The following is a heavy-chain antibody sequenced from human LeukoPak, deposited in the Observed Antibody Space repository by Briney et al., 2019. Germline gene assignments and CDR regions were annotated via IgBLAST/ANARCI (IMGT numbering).Heavy chain of an antibody. V-gene: IGHV3-30*02. CDR1: GFTFSNYG. CDR2: IRYDGSNK. Sequence: GGSLRLSCAASGFTFSNYGMHWVRQAPGKGLEWVAFIRYDGSNKYYADSVKGRFTISRDNSKNTLYLQMNSLRAEDTAVYYCARGYYDSSGYYYPFDYWGQGTLVTVSS. D-gene: IGHD3-22*01. J-gene: IGHJ4*02. CDR3: ARGYYDSSGYYYPFDY.